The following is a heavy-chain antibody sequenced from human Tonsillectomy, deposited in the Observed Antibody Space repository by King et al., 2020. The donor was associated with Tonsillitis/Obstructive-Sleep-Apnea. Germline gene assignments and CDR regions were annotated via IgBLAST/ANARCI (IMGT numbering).Heavy chain of an antibody. CDR3: ARGDIVVVVAARDYYYYMDV. CDR1: GGSFSGSY. J-gene: IGHJ6*03. CDR2: INHSGST. Sequence: VQLQQWGAGLLKPSETLSLTCAVYGGSFSGSYWSWIRQPPGKGLEWIGEINHSGSTNYNPSLKSRVHISVDTSKNQFSLKQSSVTDADTPVYYCARGDIVVVVAARDYYYYMDVWGKGTTVTVSS. V-gene: IGHV4-34*01. D-gene: IGHD2-15*01.